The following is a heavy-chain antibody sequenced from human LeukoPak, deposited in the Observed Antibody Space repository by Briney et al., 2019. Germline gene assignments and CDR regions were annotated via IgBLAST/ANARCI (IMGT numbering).Heavy chain of an antibody. CDR1: GFTFGDYA. J-gene: IGHJ3*02. D-gene: IGHD3-9*01. CDR2: IRSKAYGGTT. Sequence: GGSLRLSCTASGFTFGDYAMSWVRQAPGKGLEWVGFIRSKAYGGTTEYAASVKGRFTISRDDSKSIAYLQMNSLKTEDTAVYYCTRGPPAYYDILTGHPGDFAFDIWGQGTMVTVSS. V-gene: IGHV3-49*04. CDR3: TRGPPAYYDILTGHPGDFAFDI.